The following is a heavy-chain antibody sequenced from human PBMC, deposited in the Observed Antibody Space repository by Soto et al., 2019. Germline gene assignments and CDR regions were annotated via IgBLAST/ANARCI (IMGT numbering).Heavy chain of an antibody. CDR1: GGSISSGGYY. CDR2: IYYSGST. V-gene: IGHV4-31*03. J-gene: IGHJ4*02. CDR3: ARGRVLGNSASDY. Sequence: QVQLQESGPGLVKPSQTLSLTCTVSGGSISSGGYYWSWVRQHPGKGLEWIGYIYYSGSTYYNPSHKSRVTMSEDTSKNQFSLKLSSVTAADTAVYYCARGRVLGNSASDYWGQGTLVTVSS. D-gene: IGHD2-8*02.